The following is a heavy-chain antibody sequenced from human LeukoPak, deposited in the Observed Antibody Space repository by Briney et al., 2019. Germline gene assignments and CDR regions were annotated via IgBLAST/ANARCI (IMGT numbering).Heavy chain of an antibody. CDR2: IWYDGSNK. CDR1: GFTFSSYS. D-gene: IGHD3-10*01. V-gene: IGHV3-33*08. CDR3: ASGAGSLDY. Sequence: GGSLRLSCAASGFTFSSYSMNWVRQAPGKGLEWVAVIWYDGSNKYYADSVKGRFTISRDNSKNTLYLQMNSLRAEDTAVYYCASGAGSLDYWGQGTLVTVSS. J-gene: IGHJ4*02.